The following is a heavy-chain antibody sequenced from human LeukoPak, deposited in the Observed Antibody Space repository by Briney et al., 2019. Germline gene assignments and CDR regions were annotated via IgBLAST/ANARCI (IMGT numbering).Heavy chain of an antibody. D-gene: IGHD3-3*01. V-gene: IGHV3-30*02. CDR2: ILYDGSNK. J-gene: IGHJ4*02. CDR3: ARVFGVVYD. CDR1: GFTLSTFG. Sequence: GGSLRLSCAASGFTLSTFGMHWVRQAPGKGLQWVAFILYDGSNKYYADSVKGRFTVSRDNAKNSLYLQMNSLRAEDTAVYYCARVFGVVYDWGQGTLVTVSS.